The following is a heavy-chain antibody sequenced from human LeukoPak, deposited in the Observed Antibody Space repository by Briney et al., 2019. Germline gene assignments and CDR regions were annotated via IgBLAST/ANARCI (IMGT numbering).Heavy chain of an antibody. V-gene: IGHV3-23*01. D-gene: IGHD6-6*01. J-gene: IGHJ5*02. CDR3: AKDTWCSSSSCWFDP. Sequence: GGSLRLSCAASGFTFISHAMSWVRQAPGKGLQWVSGISGSGVSTYYADSVKGRFTISRDNSKNTLYLQMNSLRAEDTAVYYRAKDTWCSSSSCWFDPWGQGTLVTVSS. CDR1: GFTFISHA. CDR2: ISGSGVST.